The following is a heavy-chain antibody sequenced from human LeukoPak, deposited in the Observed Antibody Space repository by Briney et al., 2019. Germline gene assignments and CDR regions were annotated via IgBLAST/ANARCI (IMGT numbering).Heavy chain of an antibody. CDR1: GGSISSSF. CDR2: IYYTGST. CDR3: ARDPHF. Sequence: SETLSLTCTVSGGSISSSFWSWIRQPPGKGLEWIGYIYYTGSTNYNPSLKSRVTISVDTSKNQFSLKLSSVTAADTAVYYCARDPHFWGQGTLVTVSS. V-gene: IGHV4-59*12. J-gene: IGHJ4*02.